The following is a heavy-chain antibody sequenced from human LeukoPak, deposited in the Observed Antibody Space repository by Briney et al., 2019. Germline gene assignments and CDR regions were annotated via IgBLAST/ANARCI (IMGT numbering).Heavy chain of an antibody. CDR3: ARVRRRSSAYDYSDY. J-gene: IGHJ4*02. Sequence: GGSLRLSCAASGFTFSGYGMNWVRQAPGKGLEWVSALSSSSTYIYYVDSVKGRFTISRDNAKNSLYLQMNSLRAEDTAIYFCARVRRRSSAYDYSDYWGQGTLVTVSA. CDR2: LSSSSTYI. CDR1: GFTFSGYG. D-gene: IGHD5-12*01. V-gene: IGHV3-21*06.